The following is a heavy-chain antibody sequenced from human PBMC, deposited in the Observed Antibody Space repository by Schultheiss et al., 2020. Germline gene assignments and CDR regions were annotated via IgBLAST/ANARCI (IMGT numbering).Heavy chain of an antibody. CDR2: IYYSGST. J-gene: IGHJ4*02. D-gene: IGHD2-8*01. Sequence: SETLSLTCTVSGGSISSGGYYWSWIRQHPGKGLEWIGYIYYSGSTYYNPSLKSRVTISVDTSKNQFSLKLSSVTAADTAVYYCARNQVSLMVYANFDYWGQGTLVTVSS. CDR3: ARNQVSLMVYANFDY. CDR1: GGSISSGGYY. V-gene: IGHV4-31*03.